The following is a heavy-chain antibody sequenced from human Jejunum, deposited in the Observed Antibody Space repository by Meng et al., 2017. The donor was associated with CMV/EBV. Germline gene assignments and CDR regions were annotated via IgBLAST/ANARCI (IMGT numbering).Heavy chain of an antibody. V-gene: IGHV3-23*01. Sequence: SGCTVSTYALSWVRQAPGKGLEWISGISTGGGAIYYAKSVEGRFTVSRDNSKDTLYLQMNSLRAEDTAVYYCAKNYADIVIPAIDYWGQGTLVTVSS. J-gene: IGHJ4*02. CDR1: GCTVSTYA. CDR3: AKNYADIVIPAIDY. D-gene: IGHD5-12*01. CDR2: ISTGGGAI.